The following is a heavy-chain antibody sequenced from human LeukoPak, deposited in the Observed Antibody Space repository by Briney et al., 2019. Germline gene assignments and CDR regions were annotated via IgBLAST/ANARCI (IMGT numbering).Heavy chain of an antibody. CDR3: ARHLTGWALYYFGMDV. J-gene: IGHJ6*02. CDR2: ISSTENT. Sequence: SETLSLTCIVSGDSISNYYWSWIRQPPGRGLEWIGCISSTENTNYNPSLKSRVTISVDTSKNQVSLKLTSVTAADTALYYCARHLTGWALYYFGMDVWGQGTTVTVSS. CDR1: GDSISNYY. V-gene: IGHV4-59*08. D-gene: IGHD3-9*01.